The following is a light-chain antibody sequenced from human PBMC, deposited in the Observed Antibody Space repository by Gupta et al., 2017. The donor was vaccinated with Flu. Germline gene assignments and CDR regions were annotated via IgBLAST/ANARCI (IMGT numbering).Light chain of an antibody. CDR3: SSYGGSNNLWV. CDR2: SVG. J-gene: IGLJ3*02. V-gene: IGLV2-8*01. CDR1: SSDVGGDNY. Sequence: SSDVGGDNYVSWYQHHPGNATKIIIYSVGERPSGVPARCSGSKYGNTASLIVTGLQAEDEDDYCCSSYGGSNNLWVFGGGTKLTVL.